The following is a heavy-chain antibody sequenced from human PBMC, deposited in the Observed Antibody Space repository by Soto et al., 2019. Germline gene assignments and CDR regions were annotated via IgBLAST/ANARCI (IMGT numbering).Heavy chain of an antibody. CDR1: GFTFSSYA. D-gene: IGHD6-6*01. V-gene: IGHV3-23*01. CDR3: AKNHEEQLVLGGEFDY. Sequence: EVQLLESGGGLVQPGGSLRLSCAASGFTFSSYAMSWVRQAPGKGLEWVSAISGSGGSTYYADSVKGRFTISRDNSKNTLYLQMNSLRAEDTAVYYCAKNHEEQLVLGGEFDYWGQGTLVTVSS. CDR2: ISGSGGST. J-gene: IGHJ4*02.